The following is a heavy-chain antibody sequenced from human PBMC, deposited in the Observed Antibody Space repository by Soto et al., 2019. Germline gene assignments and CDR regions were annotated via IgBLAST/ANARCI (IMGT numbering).Heavy chain of an antibody. CDR1: GYTFTSYA. J-gene: IGHJ5*02. CDR2: INAGNGNT. CDR3: ARDGSRAEWLLPFDP. V-gene: IGHV1-3*01. D-gene: IGHD3-22*01. Sequence: ASVKVSCKASGYTFTSYAMHWVRQAPGQRLEWMGWINAGNGNTKYSQKFQGRVTITRDTSASTAYMELSSLRSEDTAVYYCARDGSRAEWLLPFDPWGQGTLVTVSS.